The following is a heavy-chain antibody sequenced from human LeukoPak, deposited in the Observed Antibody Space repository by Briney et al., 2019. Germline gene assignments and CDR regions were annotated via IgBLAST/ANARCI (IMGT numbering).Heavy chain of an antibody. CDR2: MNPNSGNT. D-gene: IGHD5-24*01. J-gene: IGHJ4*02. CDR1: GYTFTSYD. Sequence: GASVEVSCKASGYTFTSYDINWVRQATGQGLEWMGWMNPNSGNTGYAQKLQGRVTITADESTSTAYMELSSLRSEDTAVYYCARYVDGYNVFDYWGQGTLVTVSS. V-gene: IGHV1-8*03. CDR3: ARYVDGYNVFDY.